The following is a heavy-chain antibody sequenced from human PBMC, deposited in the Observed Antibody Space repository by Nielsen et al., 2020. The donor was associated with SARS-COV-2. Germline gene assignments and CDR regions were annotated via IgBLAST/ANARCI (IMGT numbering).Heavy chain of an antibody. Sequence: GGSLRLSCAASGFTFNKYGIHWVRQAPGKGLEWVAVISYDGSNKYYADSVKGRFTISRDNSKNTLYLQMNSLRAEDTAVYYCAKDKDYSGSGLDYWGQGTLVTVSS. CDR1: GFTFNKYG. J-gene: IGHJ4*02. CDR3: AKDKDYSGSGLDY. D-gene: IGHD3-10*01. V-gene: IGHV3-30*18. CDR2: ISYDGSNK.